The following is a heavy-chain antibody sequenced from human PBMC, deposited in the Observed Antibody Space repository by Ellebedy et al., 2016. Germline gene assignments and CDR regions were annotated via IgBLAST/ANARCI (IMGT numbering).Heavy chain of an antibody. D-gene: IGHD6-13*01. CDR1: GFSLSTSGMS. V-gene: IGHV2-70*01. CDR3: ALILTTYSSSWFFDY. CDR2: IDWGDDK. Sequence: SGPTLVKPTQTLTLTCTFSGFSLSTSGMSVTWIRQPPGKALEWLGLIDWGDDKYYTTSLKTRLTISKDTSKNQVVLTMTNMDPADTATYYCALILTTYSSSWFFDYWGQGTLVTVSS. J-gene: IGHJ4*02.